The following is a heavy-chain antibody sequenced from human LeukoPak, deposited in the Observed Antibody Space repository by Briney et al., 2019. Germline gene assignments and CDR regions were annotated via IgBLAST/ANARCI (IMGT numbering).Heavy chain of an antibody. Sequence: PGGSLRLSCAASGFTFNNYAMNWVRQAPGKGLEWVSAISGSGGSTYYADSVKGRFTISRDNSKNTLYLQMNSLRAEDTAIYYCAKFHVNFSSGWLRSFDYWGQGTLVTVSS. D-gene: IGHD6-19*01. CDR1: GFTFNNYA. CDR3: AKFHVNFSSGWLRSFDY. CDR2: ISGSGGST. V-gene: IGHV3-23*01. J-gene: IGHJ4*02.